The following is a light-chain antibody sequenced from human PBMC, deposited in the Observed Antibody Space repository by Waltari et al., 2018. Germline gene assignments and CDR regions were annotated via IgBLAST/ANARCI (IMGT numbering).Light chain of an antibody. CDR2: VNS. J-gene: IGLJ3*02. CDR1: SSKIGAGYD. CDR3: QSYDSSLSGSWV. V-gene: IGLV1-40*01. Sequence: QSVLTPPPPVSGAPGQRVPLPSSGTSSKIGAGYDLHGPQQLPGTAPKLLIYVNSNRPSGVPDRFSGSKSGTSASLAITGLQAEDEADYYCQSYDSSLSGSWVFGGGTKLTVL.